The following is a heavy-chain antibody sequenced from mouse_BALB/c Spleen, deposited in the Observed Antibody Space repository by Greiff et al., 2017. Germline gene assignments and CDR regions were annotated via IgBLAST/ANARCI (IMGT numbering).Heavy chain of an antibody. Sequence: EVKLQESGGGLVKPGGSLKLSCAASGFTFSSYAMSWVRQTPEKRLEWVATISSGGSYTYYPDSVKGRFTISRDNAKNTLYLQMSSLRSEDTAMYYCARLHTTMITTESYAMDYWGQGTSVTVSS. CDR1: GFTFSSYA. V-gene: IGHV5-9-3*01. J-gene: IGHJ4*01. CDR3: ARLHTTMITTESYAMDY. D-gene: IGHD2-4*01. CDR2: ISSGGSYT.